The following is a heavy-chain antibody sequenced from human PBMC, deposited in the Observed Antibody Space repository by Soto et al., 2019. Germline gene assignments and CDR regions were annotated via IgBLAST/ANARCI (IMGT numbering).Heavy chain of an antibody. J-gene: IGHJ4*02. Sequence: QLQLQESGPGLVKPSETLSLICTVSRDSISSSSSYWGWIRQPPGKGLEWIGNIYYSGITHCNPSLKSRVPISIDTSNNQFSLKLNSVTAADAAVYYCARRGESYYFDYWGQGTLVTVSS. CDR2: IYYSGIT. V-gene: IGHV4-39*01. CDR3: ARRGESYYFDY. CDR1: RDSISSSSSY. D-gene: IGHD1-26*01.